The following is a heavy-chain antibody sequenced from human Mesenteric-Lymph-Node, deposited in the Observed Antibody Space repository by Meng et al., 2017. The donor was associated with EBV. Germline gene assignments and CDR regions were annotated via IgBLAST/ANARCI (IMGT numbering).Heavy chain of an antibody. V-gene: IGHV4-4*02. CDR1: GGSISSSNW. D-gene: IGHD3-10*01. Sequence: QLQESGPGLVKPSGTLSLTCAVSGGSISSSNWWSWVRQPPGKGLEWIGEIYHSGSSNYNPSLESRVTMSVDKSKNQFSLKLRSVTAADTAVYYCARDGGGLWFGESKHFDSWGQGTLVTVSS. J-gene: IGHJ4*02. CDR2: IYHSGSS. CDR3: ARDGGGLWFGESKHFDS.